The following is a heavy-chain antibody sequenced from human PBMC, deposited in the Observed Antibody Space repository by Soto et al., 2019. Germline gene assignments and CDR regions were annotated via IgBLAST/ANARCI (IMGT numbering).Heavy chain of an antibody. D-gene: IGHD2-15*01. CDR2: IYYSGST. CDR1: GGSISSYY. CDR3: ARQGYCSGGSLGCFDY. Sequence: SETLSLTCTVPGGSISSYYWSWIRQPPGKGLEWIGYIYYSGSTNYNPSLKSRVTISVDTSKNQFSLKLSSVTAADTAVYYCARQGYCSGGSLGCFDYWGQGTLVTVSS. V-gene: IGHV4-59*08. J-gene: IGHJ4*02.